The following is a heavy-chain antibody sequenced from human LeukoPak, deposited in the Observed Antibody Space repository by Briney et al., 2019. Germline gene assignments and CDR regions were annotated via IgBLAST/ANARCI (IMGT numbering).Heavy chain of an antibody. CDR1: GFIFGSYG. Sequence: GGSLRLSCAASGFIFGSYGMHWVRQAPGQGLEWATYIRFDAANQYYADSVKGRFVVSRDNYRKWMSPQMNRLRPEDTGVYFCVRDQVVAGVRYFDLWGRGTLVIVSS. CDR2: IRFDAANQ. V-gene: IGHV3-30*02. CDR3: VRDQVVAGVRYFDL. J-gene: IGHJ2*01. D-gene: IGHD6-19*01.